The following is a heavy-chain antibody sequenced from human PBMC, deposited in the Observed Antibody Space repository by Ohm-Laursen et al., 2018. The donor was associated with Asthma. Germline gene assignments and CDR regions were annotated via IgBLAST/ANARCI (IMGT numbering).Heavy chain of an antibody. V-gene: IGHV3-23*01. D-gene: IGHD3-3*01. CDR3: ASTLFGVVINQGLG. CDR1: GFTFSGHA. Sequence: GSLRLSCTASGFTFSGHAMTWVRQAPGKGLEWVSSIRHNADNTYYADSVKGRFTISRDNSKNTLFLQMNSLRAEDTAVYYCASTLFGVVINQGLGWGQGTLVTVSS. CDR2: IRHNADNT. J-gene: IGHJ4*02.